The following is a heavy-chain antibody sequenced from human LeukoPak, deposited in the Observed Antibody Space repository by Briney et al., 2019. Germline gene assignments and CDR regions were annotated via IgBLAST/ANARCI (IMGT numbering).Heavy chain of an antibody. J-gene: IGHJ3*02. CDR3: ARERISSGWYNDAFDI. V-gene: IGHV4-30-2*01. CDR2: IYHSGST. Sequence: SETLSLTCAVSGGSISSGGYSWSWIRQPPGKGLEWIGYIYHSGSTNYNPSLKSRVTISVDTSKNQSSLKLSSVTAADTAVYYCARERISSGWYNDAFDIWGQGTMVTVSS. CDR1: GGSISSGGYS. D-gene: IGHD6-19*01.